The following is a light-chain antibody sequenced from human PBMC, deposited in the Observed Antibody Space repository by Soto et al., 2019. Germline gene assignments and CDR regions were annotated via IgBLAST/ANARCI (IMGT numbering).Light chain of an antibody. J-gene: IGLJ1*01. Sequence: QSVMTQPPSVSAAPGQKVTISCSGSSSNIGGNSVSWYQQLPGTAPKLLIYYDDKRPSGIPDRFSGSKSGTSATLGITGFQTGDEADYYCGSWDSSLSAYVFATGTKLTVL. CDR2: YDD. CDR3: GSWDSSLSAYV. CDR1: SSNIGGNS. V-gene: IGLV1-51*01.